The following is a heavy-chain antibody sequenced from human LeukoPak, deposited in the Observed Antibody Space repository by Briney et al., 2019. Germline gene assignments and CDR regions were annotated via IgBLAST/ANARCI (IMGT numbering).Heavy chain of an antibody. J-gene: IGHJ2*01. D-gene: IGHD3-3*01. V-gene: IGHV1-2*02. CDR2: IHPNSGAT. CDR1: GYTFTDYY. Sequence: ASVKVSCKASGYTFTDYYIHWVRQAPGQGPEWMGWIHPNSGATRYAQTFQGRVIMTRDTSINTAYMELSGLISDDTAVYYCARDPPLWIGWYFDLWGRGTLVTVSS. CDR3: ARDPPLWIGWYFDL.